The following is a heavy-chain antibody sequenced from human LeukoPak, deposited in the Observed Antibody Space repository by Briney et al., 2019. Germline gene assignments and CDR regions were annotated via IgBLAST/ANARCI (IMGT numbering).Heavy chain of an antibody. Sequence: AASVKVSCKASGGTFSSYTISWLRQAPGQGLEWMGRIIPILGIANYAQKFQGRVTNTADKATSTVYMELSSLRSEDTAVYYCARDPQGYCSGGSCYSAYWGQGTLVTVSS. J-gene: IGHJ4*02. CDR1: GGTFSSYT. CDR2: IIPILGIA. V-gene: IGHV1-69*02. CDR3: ARDPQGYCSGGSCYSAY. D-gene: IGHD2-15*01.